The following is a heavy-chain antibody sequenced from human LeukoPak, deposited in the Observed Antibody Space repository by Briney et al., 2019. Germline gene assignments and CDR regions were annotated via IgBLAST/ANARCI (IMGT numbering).Heavy chain of an antibody. J-gene: IGHJ3*02. CDR3: ASDRIEVDAFDI. D-gene: IGHD2-15*01. CDR1: GGSISSYY. Sequence: PSETLSLTCTVSGGSISSYYWSWIRQPPGKGLEWIGYIYYSGSTNYNPSLKSRVTISVDTSKDQFSLKLSSVTTADTAVYYCASDRIEVDAFDIWGQGTMVTVSS. V-gene: IGHV4-59*08. CDR2: IYYSGST.